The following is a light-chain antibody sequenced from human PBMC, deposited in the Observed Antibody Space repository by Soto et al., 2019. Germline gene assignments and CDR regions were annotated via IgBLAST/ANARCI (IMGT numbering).Light chain of an antibody. CDR2: GNS. J-gene: IGLJ2*01. CDR1: SSNLGAYD. CDR3: QSYDNSLSGSL. V-gene: IGLV1-40*01. Sequence: QSVLTQPPSVSGAPGQRVTISCTGSSSNLGAYDVYWYQQLPGTAPKLLIYGNSNRPSGVPDRFSGSKSGTSASLAITGLQAEDEADYYCQSYDNSLSGSLFGGGTKLTVL.